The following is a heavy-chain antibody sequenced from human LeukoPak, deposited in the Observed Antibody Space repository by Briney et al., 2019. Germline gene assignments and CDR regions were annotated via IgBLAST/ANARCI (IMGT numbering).Heavy chain of an antibody. J-gene: IGHJ4*02. CDR3: ARDGGYDSSGYYWRSDY. V-gene: IGHV3-7*03. Sequence: PGGSLRLSCAASGFTFSSYWMGWVRQAPGKGLEWVANIKQDGSEKYYVDSVKGRFTISRDNAKNSLYLQMNSLRAEDTAVYYCARDGGYDSSGYYWRSDYWGQGTLVTVSS. CDR1: GFTFSSYW. D-gene: IGHD3-22*01. CDR2: IKQDGSEK.